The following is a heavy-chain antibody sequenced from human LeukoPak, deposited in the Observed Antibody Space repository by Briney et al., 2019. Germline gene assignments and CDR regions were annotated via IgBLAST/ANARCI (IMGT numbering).Heavy chain of an antibody. V-gene: IGHV3-21*01. J-gene: IGHJ6*02. Sequence: GGSLRLSCAASGFTFSSYSMNWVRQAPGKGLEWVSSISSSSSYIYYADSVKGRFTISRDNAKNSLYLQMNSLRAEDTAVYYCARTQSPGWYYGMDVWGQGTTVTVSS. D-gene: IGHD3-9*01. CDR2: ISSSSSYI. CDR1: GFTFSSYS. CDR3: ARTQSPGWYYGMDV.